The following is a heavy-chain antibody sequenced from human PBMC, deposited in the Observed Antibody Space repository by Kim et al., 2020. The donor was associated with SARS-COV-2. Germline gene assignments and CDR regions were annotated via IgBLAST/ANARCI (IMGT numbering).Heavy chain of an antibody. J-gene: IGHJ3*02. V-gene: IGHV5-51*01. Sequence: RYSPSFQGQVTISADKSISTAYLQWSSLKASDTAMYYCARRYAVDDAFDIWGQGTMVTVSS. D-gene: IGHD2-15*01. CDR3: ARRYAVDDAFDI.